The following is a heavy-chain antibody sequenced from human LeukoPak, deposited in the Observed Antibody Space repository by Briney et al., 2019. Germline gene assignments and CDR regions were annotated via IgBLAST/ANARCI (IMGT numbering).Heavy chain of an antibody. Sequence: SETLSLTCTVSGDSVSSGSYYWGWIRQPPGKGLEWIGYISYSGGTNHNPSLKSRVTISVDTSKDQFSLKLSSVTAADTAVYYCARHRYDFWSGGYYYYGMDVWGQGTTVTVSS. CDR3: ARHRYDFWSGGYYYYGMDV. V-gene: IGHV4-61*01. J-gene: IGHJ6*02. CDR1: GDSVSSGSYY. CDR2: ISYSGGT. D-gene: IGHD3-3*01.